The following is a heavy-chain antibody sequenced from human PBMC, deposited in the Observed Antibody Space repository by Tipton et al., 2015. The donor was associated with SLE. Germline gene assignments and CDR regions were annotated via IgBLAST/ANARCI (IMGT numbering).Heavy chain of an antibody. D-gene: IGHD6-13*01. V-gene: IGHV4-31*03. J-gene: IGHJ3*02. CDR2: IYYSGNT. CDR1: GGSFSSGSYY. CDR3: ARHLAAGSSWQGASDI. Sequence: TLSLTCTVSGGSFSSGSYYWSWIRQFPGRGLEWIGYIYYSGNTYYNPSLQGRVTISVDTSKSQFSLKLSSVTAADTAVYYCARHLAAGSSWQGASDIWGQGTMVTVSS.